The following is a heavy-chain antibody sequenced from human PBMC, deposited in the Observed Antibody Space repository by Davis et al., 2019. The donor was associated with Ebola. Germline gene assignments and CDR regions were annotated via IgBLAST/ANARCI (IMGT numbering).Heavy chain of an antibody. D-gene: IGHD5-12*01. Sequence: TVSCKASGYSFTSYWIGWVRQMPGKGLEWMGIIYPGDSHTRYSPSFQGQVPISADKSISTAYLQFSSLKASDTAMYYCARRGYSGYSRGAFDIWGQGTMVTVSS. J-gene: IGHJ3*02. CDR3: ARRGYSGYSRGAFDI. CDR1: GYSFTSYW. CDR2: IYPGDSHT. V-gene: IGHV5-51*01.